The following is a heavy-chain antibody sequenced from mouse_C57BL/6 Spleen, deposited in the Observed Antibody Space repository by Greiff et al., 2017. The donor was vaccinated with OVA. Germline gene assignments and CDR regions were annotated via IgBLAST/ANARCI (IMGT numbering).Heavy chain of an antibody. J-gene: IGHJ2*01. D-gene: IGHD1-1*01. CDR1: GFNIKDYY. V-gene: IGHV14-2*01. Sequence: VHVKQSGAELVKPGASVKLSCTASGFNIKDYYMHWVKQRTEQGLEWIGRIDPEDGETKYAPKFQGKATITADTSSNTAYLQRSSLTSEDTAVYYCARAGTTEDYFDYWGQGTTLTVSS. CDR3: ARAGTTEDYFDY. CDR2: IDPEDGET.